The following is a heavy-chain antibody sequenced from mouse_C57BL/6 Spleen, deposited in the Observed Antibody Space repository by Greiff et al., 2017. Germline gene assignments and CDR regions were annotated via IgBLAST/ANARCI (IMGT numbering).Heavy chain of an antibody. D-gene: IGHD1-1*01. CDR3: ARKLYYYGSSSFYFDY. J-gene: IGHJ2*01. Sequence: QVQLQQSGAELVKPGAPVKISCKASGYAFSSYWMNWVKQRPGKGLAWIGQIYPGDGDTNYNGKFKGKATLTADKSSSTAYMQLSSLTSEDSAVYFCARKLYYYGSSSFYFDYWGQGTTLTVSS. CDR2: IYPGDGDT. CDR1: GYAFSSYW. V-gene: IGHV1-80*01.